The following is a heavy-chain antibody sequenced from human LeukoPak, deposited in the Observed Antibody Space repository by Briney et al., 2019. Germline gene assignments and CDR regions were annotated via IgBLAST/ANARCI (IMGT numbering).Heavy chain of an antibody. Sequence: GSLRLSCAASGFTFSSYSMNWVRQAPGKGLEWVSSISSSSSYIYYADSVKGRFTISRDNAKNSLYLQMNSLRAEDTAVYYCARGRSVGRGLTSYMDVWGKGTTVTVSS. V-gene: IGHV3-21*01. CDR1: GFTFSSYS. J-gene: IGHJ6*03. D-gene: IGHD1-20*01. CDR3: ARGRSVGRGLTSYMDV. CDR2: ISSSSSYI.